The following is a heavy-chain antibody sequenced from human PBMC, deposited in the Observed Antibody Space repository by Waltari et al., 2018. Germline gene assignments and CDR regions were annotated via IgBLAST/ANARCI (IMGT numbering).Heavy chain of an antibody. CDR2: INPSGGST. J-gene: IGHJ3*02. CDR3: ARAGGSVVIASTGYAFDI. Sequence: QVQLVQSGAEVKKPGASVKVSCKASGYTFTSYYMHWVRQAPGQGLEWMGIINPSGGSTSYAQKFQGRVTMTRDTSTSTVYMELSSLRSEDTAVYYCARAGGSVVIASTGYAFDIWGQGTMVTVSS. V-gene: IGHV1-46*01. D-gene: IGHD2-21*01. CDR1: GYTFTSYY.